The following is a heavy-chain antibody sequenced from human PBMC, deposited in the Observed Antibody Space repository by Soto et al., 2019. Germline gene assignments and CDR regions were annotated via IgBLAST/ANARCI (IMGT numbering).Heavy chain of an antibody. CDR3: ARDPSKLNKLIGVLFDP. CDR2: IKPISDIT. V-gene: IGHV1-69*01. CDR1: GDTFGRFT. Sequence: QIRLVQSGAEVQKPGSSVRVSCKASGDTFGRFTINWVRQAPGQGLEWMGGIKPISDITNYAQRFQGRVQFTADASTRTVYLELSSLRSEDTAMYYCARDPSKLNKLIGVLFDPWGQGTLVTVSS. D-gene: IGHD1-7*01. J-gene: IGHJ5*02.